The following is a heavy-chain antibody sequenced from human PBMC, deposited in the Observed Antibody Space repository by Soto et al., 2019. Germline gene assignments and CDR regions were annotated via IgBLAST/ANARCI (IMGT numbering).Heavy chain of an antibody. J-gene: IGHJ4*02. CDR3: ARGPAGIAAR. Sequence: PGESLRLSCAASGFPFISYEMNWVRQAPGKGLEWVSYISSSGSTIYYADSVKGRFTISRDNAKNSLYLQKNSLRAEDTAVYYCARGPAGIAARWGQGTLVTVSS. CDR1: GFPFISYE. D-gene: IGHD6-6*01. V-gene: IGHV3-48*03. CDR2: ISSSGSTI.